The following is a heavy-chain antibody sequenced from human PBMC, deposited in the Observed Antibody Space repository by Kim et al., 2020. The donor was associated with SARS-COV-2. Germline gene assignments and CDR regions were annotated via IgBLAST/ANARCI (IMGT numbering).Heavy chain of an antibody. J-gene: IGHJ4*02. CDR3: ASQRQTLDLDYYGSGSYFGSFDY. Sequence: ASVKVSCKASGYTFTSYYMHWVRQAPGQGLEWMGIINPSGGSTSYAQKFQGRVTMTRDTSTSTVYMELSSLRSEDTAVYYCASQRQTLDLDYYGSGSYFGSFDYWGQGTLVTVSS. CDR1: GYTFTSYY. V-gene: IGHV1-46*01. D-gene: IGHD3-10*01. CDR2: INPSGGST.